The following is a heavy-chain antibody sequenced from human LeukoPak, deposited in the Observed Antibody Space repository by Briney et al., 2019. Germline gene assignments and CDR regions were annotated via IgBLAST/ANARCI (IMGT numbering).Heavy chain of an antibody. CDR1: GFTFSSYA. D-gene: IGHD4-17*01. Sequence: GGSLRLSCAASGFTFSSYAMSWVRQAPGKGLEWVSAISGSGGSTYYADSVKGRFTIPRDNSKNTLYLQMNSLRAEDTAVYYCAKSTTVTTRGYFDYWGQGTLVTVSS. J-gene: IGHJ4*02. CDR3: AKSTTVTTRGYFDY. V-gene: IGHV3-23*01. CDR2: ISGSGGST.